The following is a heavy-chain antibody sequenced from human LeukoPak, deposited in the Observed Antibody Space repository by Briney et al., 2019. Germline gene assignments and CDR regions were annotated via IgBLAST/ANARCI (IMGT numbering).Heavy chain of an antibody. V-gene: IGHV1-8*02. CDR1: GHTFTGYY. Sequence: ASVKVSCKASGHTFTGYYMHWVRQAPGQGLEWMGWMNPNSGNTGYAQKFQGRVTMTRNTSISTAYMELSSLRSEDTAVYYCARGGLWKNYWGQGTLVTVSS. D-gene: IGHD5-18*01. CDR2: MNPNSGNT. J-gene: IGHJ4*02. CDR3: ARGGLWKNY.